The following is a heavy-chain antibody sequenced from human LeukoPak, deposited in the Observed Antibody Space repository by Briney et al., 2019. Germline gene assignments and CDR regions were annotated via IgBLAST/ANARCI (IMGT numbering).Heavy chain of an antibody. CDR2: ISGSGSST. CDR3: AKDQDTYYYDSSGSFDY. J-gene: IGHJ4*02. Sequence: PGGSLRLSCAASGFTFSSYAMSWVRQAPGKGLEWVSAISGSGSSTYYADSVKGRFTISRDNSKNTLYLQMNSLRAEDTAVYYCAKDQDTYYYDSSGSFDYWGQGTLVTVSS. V-gene: IGHV3-23*01. D-gene: IGHD3-22*01. CDR1: GFTFSSYA.